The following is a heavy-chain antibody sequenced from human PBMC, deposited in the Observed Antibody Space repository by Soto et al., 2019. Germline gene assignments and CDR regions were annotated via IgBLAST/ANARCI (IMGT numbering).Heavy chain of an antibody. CDR3: ARKGGIKAAAGAFDI. J-gene: IGHJ3*02. CDR2: IKQDGSEK. CDR1: GFTFSSYW. Sequence: GGSLRLSCAASGFTFSSYWMSWVRQAPGKGLEWVANIKQDGSEKYYVDSVKGRFTISRDNAKNSLYLQMNSLRAEDTAVYYCARKGGIKAAAGAFDIWGQGTMVTVS. V-gene: IGHV3-7*05. D-gene: IGHD6-13*01.